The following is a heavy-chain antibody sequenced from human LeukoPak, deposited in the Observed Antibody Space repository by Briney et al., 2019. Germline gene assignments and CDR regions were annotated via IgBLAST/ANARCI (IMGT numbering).Heavy chain of an antibody. J-gene: IGHJ4*02. D-gene: IGHD3-16*01. CDR1: GGSISGSY. CDR2: MSTSGST. CDR3: AREGGVRGLPDD. V-gene: IGHV4-4*07. Sequence: PSETLSLTCTVAGGSISGSYWSWIRQPAGKGLEWIGRMSTSGSTYYNSSVKSRVTLSVDTSKNQFSLKLTSVTAADTAVYYCAREGGVRGLPDDWGQGTPVTVSS.